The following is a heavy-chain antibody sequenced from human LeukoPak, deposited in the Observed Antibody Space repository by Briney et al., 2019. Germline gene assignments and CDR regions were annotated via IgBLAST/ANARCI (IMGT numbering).Heavy chain of an antibody. V-gene: IGHV4-34*01. D-gene: IGHD3/OR15-3a*01. J-gene: IGHJ4*02. Sequence: SETLSLTCGVCGGSFSGYYWSWIRQPPGKGLEWIGEINHSGTTNYNPSLKSRVTISVDTSKNQFSLKLTYVTAADTAVYYCARGGLANSFDYWGQGRLVPVSS. CDR2: INHSGTT. CDR1: GGSFSGYY. CDR3: ARGGLANSFDY.